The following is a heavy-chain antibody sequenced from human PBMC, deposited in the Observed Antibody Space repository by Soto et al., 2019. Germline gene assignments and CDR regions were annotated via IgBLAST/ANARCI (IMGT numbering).Heavy chain of an antibody. D-gene: IGHD2-15*01. CDR2: VSTSGRST. Sequence: GGSLRLSCSASGFIFSESTIYWVRQVPGKGLEDISAVSTSGRSTYYADSVKDRFTISRDNSKNTLFLQMGSLRPEDTAIYYCVKQAHGLDGVAFDYWGQGTQVTVS. CDR1: GFIFSEST. CDR3: VKQAHGLDGVAFDY. J-gene: IGHJ4*02. V-gene: IGHV3-64D*06.